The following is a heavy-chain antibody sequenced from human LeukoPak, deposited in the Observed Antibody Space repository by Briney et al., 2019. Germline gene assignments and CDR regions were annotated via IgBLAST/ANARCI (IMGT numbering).Heavy chain of an antibody. CDR1: GGSISSHY. D-gene: IGHD3-22*01. Sequence: SETLSLTCTVSGGSISSHYWSWIRQPPGKGLEWIANIHYSGNTNYNPSLQSRVTISVDTSKKYLSLKLSSVTAADTAVYYCARASGFYHFYYYMDVWGKGTTVTVSS. CDR3: ARASGFYHFYYYMDV. CDR2: IHYSGNT. V-gene: IGHV4-59*11. J-gene: IGHJ6*03.